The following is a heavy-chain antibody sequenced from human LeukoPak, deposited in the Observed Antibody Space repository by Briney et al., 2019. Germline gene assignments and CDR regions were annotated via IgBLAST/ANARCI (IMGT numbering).Heavy chain of an antibody. D-gene: IGHD3-22*01. Sequence: KAGGSLRLSCAASGFTFSNAWMSWVRQAPGKGLEWVGRIKSKTDGGTTDYAAPVKGRFTISRDDSKNTLYLQMNSLKTEDTAVYYCTAYYYDSSGYYYSDYWGQGTLVTVSS. CDR3: TAYYYDSSGYYYSDY. CDR1: GFTFSNAW. V-gene: IGHV3-15*01. CDR2: IKSKTDGGTT. J-gene: IGHJ4*02.